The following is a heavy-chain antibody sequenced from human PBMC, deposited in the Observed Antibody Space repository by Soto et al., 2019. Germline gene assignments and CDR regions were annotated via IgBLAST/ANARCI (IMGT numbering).Heavy chain of an antibody. D-gene: IGHD3-22*01. Sequence: PSETLSLTCTVSCGSISSGGYYWSWIRQHPGKGLEWIGYIYYSGSTYYNPSLKSRVTISVDTSKNQFSLKLSSVTAADTAVYYCARGTYYYDSSGYRLPLPITLFDYWGQGTLVTVSS. CDR1: CGSISSGGYY. CDR2: IYYSGST. V-gene: IGHV4-31*03. J-gene: IGHJ4*02. CDR3: ARGTYYYDSSGYRLPLPITLFDY.